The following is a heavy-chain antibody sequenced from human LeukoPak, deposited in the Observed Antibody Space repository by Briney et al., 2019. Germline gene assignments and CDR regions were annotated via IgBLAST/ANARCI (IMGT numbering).Heavy chain of an antibody. V-gene: IGHV5-51*01. CDR1: GYSFTSYW. Sequence: GESLKISCKGSGYSFTSYWIGWVRQMPGKGLEWMGIIYPGDSDTRYSPSFQGQVTISADKSISTAYLQWSSLKASDTAMYYCARLARFLEWLSPSWRLEEPDPPRGYFDYWGQGTLVTVSS. D-gene: IGHD3-3*01. CDR2: IYPGDSDT. J-gene: IGHJ4*02. CDR3: ARLARFLEWLSPSWRLEEPDPPRGYFDY.